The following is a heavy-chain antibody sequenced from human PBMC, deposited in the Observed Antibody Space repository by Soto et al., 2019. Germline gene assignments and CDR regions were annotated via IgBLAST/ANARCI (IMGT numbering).Heavy chain of an antibody. J-gene: IGHJ3*02. CDR3: ARDPPDDDWGHYAFDI. CDR1: GFTFSSYG. D-gene: IGHD3-16*01. Sequence: QVRLVESGGGVVQPGRSLRLSCAASGFTFSSYGMHWVRQAPGKGLEWVAVIWSDGSNKYNADSVKGRFTISRDNSKNTLYLQMNSLRAEDTALYYCARDPPDDDWGHYAFDIWGQGTMVTVSS. CDR2: IWSDGSNK. V-gene: IGHV3-33*01.